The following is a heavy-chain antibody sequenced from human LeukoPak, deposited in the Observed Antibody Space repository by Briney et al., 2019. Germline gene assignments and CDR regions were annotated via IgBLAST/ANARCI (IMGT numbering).Heavy chain of an antibody. D-gene: IGHD1-26*01. CDR2: IYYSGST. CDR1: DGSINSYY. V-gene: IGHV4-59*01. CDR3: ASYVGGTN. J-gene: IGHJ4*02. Sequence: SETLSLTCTVSDGSINSYYWSWIRQPPGKGLEWIGYIYYSGSTNYNPSLKSRVTISIDTSKSQFSLKLSSVTAADTAVYYCASYVGGTNWGQGTLVTVSS.